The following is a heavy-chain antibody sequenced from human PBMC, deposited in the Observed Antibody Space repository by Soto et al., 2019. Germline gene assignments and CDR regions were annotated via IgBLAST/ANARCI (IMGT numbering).Heavy chain of an antibody. CDR2: INPSGGST. Sequence: QVQLVQSGAEVKKPGASVKVSCKASGYTFTSYYMHWVRQAPGQGLEWMGIINPSGGSTSYAQKFRGRVTMTRDTSTSTVYMELSSLRSEDTAVYYCARSDIVVVVAATPGDYWGQGTLVTVSS. J-gene: IGHJ4*02. D-gene: IGHD2-15*01. CDR3: ARSDIVVVVAATPGDY. V-gene: IGHV1-46*01. CDR1: GYTFTSYY.